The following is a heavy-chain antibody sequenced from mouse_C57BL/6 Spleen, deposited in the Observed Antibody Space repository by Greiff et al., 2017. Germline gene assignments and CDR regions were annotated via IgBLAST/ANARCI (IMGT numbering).Heavy chain of an antibody. CDR1: GFTFSDAW. D-gene: IGHD2-4*01. CDR2: IRNKANHHAT. J-gene: IGHJ4*01. V-gene: IGHV6-6*01. CDR3: TREHYDYDYAMDY. Sequence: EVQRVESGGGLVQPGGSMKLSCAASGFTFSDAWMDWVRQSPEKGLEWVAEIRNKANHHATYNAESVKGRFTISRDDSKSSVYLQMNSLRAEDIGIYYCTREHYDYDYAMDYWGQGTSVTVSS.